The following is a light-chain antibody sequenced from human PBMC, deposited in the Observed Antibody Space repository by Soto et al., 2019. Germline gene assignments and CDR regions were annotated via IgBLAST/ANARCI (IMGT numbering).Light chain of an antibody. Sequence: DIQMTQSPSSLSASVGDRVTITCRASQSVSTFLNWYQQKPGKAPKLLISAASSLQSGVPSRFSGSGSGTDFTLTISSLQPEDVATYYCQQIYALMTFGQETKVDIK. CDR1: QSVSTF. CDR3: QQIYALMT. J-gene: IGKJ1*01. CDR2: AAS. V-gene: IGKV1-39*01.